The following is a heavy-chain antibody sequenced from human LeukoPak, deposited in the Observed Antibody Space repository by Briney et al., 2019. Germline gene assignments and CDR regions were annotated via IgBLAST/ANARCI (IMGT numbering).Heavy chain of an antibody. CDR1: GFTFSSYA. D-gene: IGHD6-6*01. CDR3: ARSSSSLGYSSSYYTDV. V-gene: IGHV3-23*01. CDR2: ISGSGGST. Sequence: GGSLRLSCAASGFTFSSYAMSWVRQAPGKGLEWVSAISGSGGSTYYADSVKGRFTIARDNSKNTLYLQMNSLRAEDTAAYYRARSSSSLGYSSSYYTDVWGKRTTVTVSS. J-gene: IGHJ6*03.